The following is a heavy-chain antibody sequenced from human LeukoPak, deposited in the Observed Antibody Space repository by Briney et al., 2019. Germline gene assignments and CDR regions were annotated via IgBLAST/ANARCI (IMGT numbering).Heavy chain of an antibody. CDR3: ARGYDDFDY. CDR2: IYYSGST. D-gene: IGHD1-1*01. J-gene: IGHJ4*02. Sequence: SETLSPTCTVSGGSISSYHWSWIRQPPGKGLEWIGYIYYSGSTNYNPSLKSRVTISVDTSKNQFSLKLSSVTAADTAVYYCARGYDDFDYWGQGTLVTVSS. CDR1: GGSISSYH. V-gene: IGHV4-59*01.